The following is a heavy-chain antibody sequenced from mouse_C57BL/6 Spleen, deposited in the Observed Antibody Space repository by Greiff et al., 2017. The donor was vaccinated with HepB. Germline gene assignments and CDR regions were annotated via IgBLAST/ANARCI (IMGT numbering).Heavy chain of an antibody. Sequence: VHVKQSGAELVRPGASVKLSCTASGFNIKDDYMHWVKQRPEQGLEWIGWIDPENGDTEYASKFQGKATITADTSSNTAYLQLSSLTSEDTAVYSCTMFFDYWDQGTMLTVSA. V-gene: IGHV14-4*01. CDR2: IDPENGDT. J-gene: IGHJ2*01. CDR1: GFNIKDDY. CDR3: TMFFDY.